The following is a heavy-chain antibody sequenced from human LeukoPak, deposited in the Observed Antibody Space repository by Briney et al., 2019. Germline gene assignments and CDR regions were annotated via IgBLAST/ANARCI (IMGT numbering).Heavy chain of an antibody. V-gene: IGHV3-30-3*01. CDR3: ARAALHSSGWYFDY. D-gene: IGHD6-19*01. J-gene: IGHJ4*02. Sequence: GGSLRLSCAASGFTFSSYAMHWVRQAPGKGLEWVAVISYDGSNKYYADSVKGRFTISRDNSKNTLYLQMNSLRAEDTAVYYCARAALHSSGWYFDYWGQGTLVTVSS. CDR2: ISYDGSNK. CDR1: GFTFSSYA.